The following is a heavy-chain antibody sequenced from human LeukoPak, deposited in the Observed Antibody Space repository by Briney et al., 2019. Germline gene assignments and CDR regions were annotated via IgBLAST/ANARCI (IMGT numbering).Heavy chain of an antibody. V-gene: IGHV4-31*03. D-gene: IGHD5/OR15-5a*01. CDR3: ARDLRGDFDY. CDR2: IYYSGST. J-gene: IGHJ4*02. CDR1: GGSISSGGYY. Sequence: SQTLSLTCTVSGGSISSGGYYWSWIRQHPGKGLEWIGYIYYSGSTYYNPSLKSRVTISVDTSKSQFSLRLSSVTAADTAVYYCARDLRGDFDYWGRGTLVTVSS.